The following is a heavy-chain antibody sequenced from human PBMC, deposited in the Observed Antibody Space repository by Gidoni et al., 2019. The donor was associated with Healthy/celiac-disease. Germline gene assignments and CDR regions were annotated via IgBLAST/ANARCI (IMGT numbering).Heavy chain of an antibody. CDR1: GFTFSDYY. CDR2: ISSSSSYT. J-gene: IGHJ2*01. Sequence: QVQLVESGGGLVKPGGSLIPFCAASGFTFSDYYMSWIRQAPGKGLEWVSYISSSSSYTNYADSVKGRFTISRDNAKNSLYLQMNSLRAEDTAVYYCAREPQLVRSWYFDLWGRGTLVTVSS. D-gene: IGHD6-13*01. V-gene: IGHV3-11*05. CDR3: AREPQLVRSWYFDL.